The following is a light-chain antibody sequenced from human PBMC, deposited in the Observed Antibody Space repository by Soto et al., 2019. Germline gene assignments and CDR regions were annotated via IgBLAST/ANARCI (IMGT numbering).Light chain of an antibody. V-gene: IGKV1-17*01. J-gene: IGKJ3*01. CDR2: AAS. CDR3: LQHDTYPFT. CDR1: QGINNL. Sequence: DIQMTQSPSSLSASVGDRVTITCRASQGINNLLGWYQQGPGKAPKRLIYAASNLEGGVPSRLSGSGSRTDFTPTISSLQPEDFATYYCLQHDTYPFTFGPGTKVDVK.